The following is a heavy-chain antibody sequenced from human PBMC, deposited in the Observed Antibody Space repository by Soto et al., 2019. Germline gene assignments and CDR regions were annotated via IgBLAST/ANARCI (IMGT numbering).Heavy chain of an antibody. D-gene: IGHD1-26*01. V-gene: IGHV4-59*01. CDR2: IYYSGST. CDR3: ARDKVGFDY. Sequence: SETLSLTCTVSGGSISSYYWSWIRQPPGKGLEWIGYIYYSGSTNYNPSLKSRVTISVDTSKNQFSLKLSSVTAADTAVYYCARDKVGFDYWGQGTLVTVSS. J-gene: IGHJ4*02. CDR1: GGSISSYY.